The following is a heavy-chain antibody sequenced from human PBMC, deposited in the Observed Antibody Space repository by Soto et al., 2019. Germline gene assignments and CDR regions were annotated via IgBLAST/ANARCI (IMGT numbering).Heavy chain of an antibody. Sequence: SEPLSHPCTVSAGSIGSSGCYCGWNRHPPGKGLEWIGSIYYSGSTYYNPSLKSRVTISVDTSKNQFSLKLSSVTAADTAVYYCARRGYSYGPSHWFDPWGQGTLVTVSS. D-gene: IGHD5-18*01. CDR2: IYYSGST. CDR1: AGSIGSSGCY. CDR3: ARRGYSYGPSHWFDP. J-gene: IGHJ5*02. V-gene: IGHV4-39*01.